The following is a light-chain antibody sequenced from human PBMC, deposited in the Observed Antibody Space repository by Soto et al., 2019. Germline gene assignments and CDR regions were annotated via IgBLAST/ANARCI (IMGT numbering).Light chain of an antibody. CDR2: GAS. Sequence: EIVLTQSPGTLSLSPGQRATLSCRASQSLSSSFLAWYQQKPGQAPRLIIYGASSRAAGIPDRFSGSGSGTDFTLTISSLQPDDFATYYCQHYNSYSEAFGQGTKVDIK. V-gene: IGKV3-20*01. CDR1: QSLSSSF. CDR3: QHYNSYSEA. J-gene: IGKJ1*01.